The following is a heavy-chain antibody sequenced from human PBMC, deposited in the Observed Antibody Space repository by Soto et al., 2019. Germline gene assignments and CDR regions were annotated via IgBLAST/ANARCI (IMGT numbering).Heavy chain of an antibody. D-gene: IGHD2-15*01. J-gene: IGHJ4*02. CDR1: GYTFTSHA. CDR3: ARPESGGSCLFAY. CDR2: INAGNGNT. V-gene: IGHV1-3*01. Sequence: ASVKVSCKASGYTFTSHAMHWVRQAPGQRLEWMGWINAGNGNTKYSQKFQGRVTITRDTSTSTAYMELSSLRSEDTAMYYCARPESGGSCLFAYWGQGTLVTVSS.